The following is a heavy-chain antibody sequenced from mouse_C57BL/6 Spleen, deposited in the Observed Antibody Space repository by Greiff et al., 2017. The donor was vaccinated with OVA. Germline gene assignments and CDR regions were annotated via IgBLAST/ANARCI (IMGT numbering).Heavy chain of an antibody. Sequence: EVKLVESGGGLVKPGGSLKLSCAASGFTFSDYGMHWVRQAPEKGLEWVAYISSGSSTIYYADTVKGRFTISRDNAKNTLFLQMTSLRSEDTAMYYCARNWDWYFDVWGTGTKVTVSS. CDR2: ISSGSSTI. CDR3: ARNWDWYFDV. D-gene: IGHD4-1*01. V-gene: IGHV5-17*01. J-gene: IGHJ1*03. CDR1: GFTFSDYG.